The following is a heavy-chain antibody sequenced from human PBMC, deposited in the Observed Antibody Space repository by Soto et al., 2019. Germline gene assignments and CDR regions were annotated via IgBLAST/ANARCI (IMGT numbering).Heavy chain of an antibody. CDR1: GGSSSSGYYY. Sequence: SGTLSLTCTVSGGSSSSGYYYWCWNRQPPGKGLEWIGYIYYSGSTYYNPSLKSRVTISVDTSKNQSSLTLSSVTAADTAVYYCARRPTDGFGEFRNWFDPWGRGTLVTVS. V-gene: IGHV4-30-4*01. CDR2: IYYSGST. D-gene: IGHD3-10*01. CDR3: ARRPTDGFGEFRNWFDP. J-gene: IGHJ5*02.